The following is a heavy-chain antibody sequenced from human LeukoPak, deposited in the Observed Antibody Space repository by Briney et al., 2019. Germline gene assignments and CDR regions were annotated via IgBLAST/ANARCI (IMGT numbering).Heavy chain of an antibody. CDR3: ARDQLPIAVKPY. D-gene: IGHD6-19*01. CDR2: IWYDGSNQ. J-gene: IGHJ4*02. Sequence: HAGGSLRLSCAASGFTYRNHGMHWVRQAPGKGLEWVAVIWYDGSNQYYADSVKGRFTISRDNSKNTLYLQMSSLRAEDTAVYYCARDQLPIAVKPYWGQGTLVTVSS. V-gene: IGHV3-33*01. CDR1: GFTYRNHG.